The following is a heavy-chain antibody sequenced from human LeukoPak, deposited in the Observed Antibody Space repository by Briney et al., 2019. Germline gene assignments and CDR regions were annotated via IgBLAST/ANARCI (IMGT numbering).Heavy chain of an antibody. D-gene: IGHD6-13*01. CDR1: GYTFTSYD. V-gene: IGHV1-8*03. Sequence: ASVKVSCKASGYTFTSYDISWVRQATEQGLEWIGWMNPNSGNIGYAQNFQGRVTITRDTSISTVYMELSSLRSEDTAVYYCARVSSSWYQDWYFDLWGRGTLVTVSS. CDR2: MNPNSGNI. J-gene: IGHJ2*01. CDR3: ARVSSSWYQDWYFDL.